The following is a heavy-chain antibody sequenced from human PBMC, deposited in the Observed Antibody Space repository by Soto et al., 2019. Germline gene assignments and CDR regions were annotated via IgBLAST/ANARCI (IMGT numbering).Heavy chain of an antibody. CDR3: AKKVPAALRLYYFFGLGV. J-gene: IGHJ6*02. V-gene: IGHV4-4*02. D-gene: IGHD2-15*01. CDR2: ISQSGTT. Sequence: SETLSLTCAVSGASISSDNRWTWVRQPPGEGLEWIGEISQSGTTKYNPSLASRVTISVDKSKNQFSLRLTSMTAADTAVYYCAKKVPAALRLYYFFGLGVWGQGTTVTVSS. CDR1: GASISSDNR.